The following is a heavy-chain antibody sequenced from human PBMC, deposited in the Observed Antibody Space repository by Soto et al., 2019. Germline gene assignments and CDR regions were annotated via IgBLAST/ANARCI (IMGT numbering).Heavy chain of an antibody. CDR1: GFTFSTSA. CDR3: AALRSGLYAMDV. J-gene: IGHJ6*02. D-gene: IGHD1-26*01. Sequence: MQLVQSGPEVKKPGTSVKVSCKASGFTFSTSAVQWVRQARGQRPEWMGWIVGGSGNTNYAQNSQERVIITRDMSTSPVYMELSSLRSDDTAVYFCAALRSGLYAMDVWGQGTTVTVSS. V-gene: IGHV1-58*01. CDR2: IVGGSGNT.